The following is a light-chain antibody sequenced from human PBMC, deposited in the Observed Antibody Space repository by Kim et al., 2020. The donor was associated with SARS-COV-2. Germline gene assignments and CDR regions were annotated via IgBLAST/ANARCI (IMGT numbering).Light chain of an antibody. CDR3: QQYKNWRT. V-gene: IGKV3-15*01. Sequence: FVSPGEIATLSCRASQSVSSKVAWYQQKPGQAPRLLIYGASTRATGIPARFTGSGSGTEFTLTISSLQSEDFGVYYCQQYKNWRTFGQGTKVDIK. CDR2: GAS. J-gene: IGKJ1*01. CDR1: QSVSSK.